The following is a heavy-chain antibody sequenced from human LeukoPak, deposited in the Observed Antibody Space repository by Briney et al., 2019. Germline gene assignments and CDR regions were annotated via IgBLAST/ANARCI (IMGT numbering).Heavy chain of an antibody. D-gene: IGHD6-13*01. J-gene: IGHJ3*02. CDR1: GGSISSYY. CDR2: IYMSGST. Sequence: SETLSLTCTVSGGSISSYYWSWIRQPAGKGLEWIGRIYMSGSTNYDSSLKSRVNMSVDTSKNQFSLNLSSVTAADTAVYYCAREAGSSWSRGLDIWGQGTVVTVSS. V-gene: IGHV4-4*07. CDR3: AREAGSSWSRGLDI.